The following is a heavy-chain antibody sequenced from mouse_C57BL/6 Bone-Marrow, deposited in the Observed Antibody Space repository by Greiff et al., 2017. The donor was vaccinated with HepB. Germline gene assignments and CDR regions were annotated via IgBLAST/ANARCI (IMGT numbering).Heavy chain of an antibody. D-gene: IGHD1-1*01. J-gene: IGHJ1*03. CDR2: IYWDDDK. Sequence: VKLVESGPGILQSSQTLSLTCSFSGFSLSTSGMGVSWIRQPSGKGLEWLAHIYWDDDKRYNPSLKSRLTISKDTSRNQVFLKITSVDTADTATYYCARSGGIYWYFDVWGTGTTVTVSS. V-gene: IGHV8-12*01. CDR3: ARSGGIYWYFDV. CDR1: GFSLSTSGMG.